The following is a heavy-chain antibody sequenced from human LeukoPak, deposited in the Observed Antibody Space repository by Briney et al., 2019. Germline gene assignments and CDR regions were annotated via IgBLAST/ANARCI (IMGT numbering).Heavy chain of an antibody. V-gene: IGHV4-30-2*01. D-gene: IGHD3-10*01. J-gene: IGHJ4*02. CDR2: IYHSGST. CDR3: ARDPGEYSFDY. CDR1: GGSISSGGYS. Sequence: SQTLSLTCAVSGGSISSGGYSWSWIRQPPGKGLEWIGYIYHSGSTYYNPSLKSRVTISVDRSKNQFSLKLSSVTAADTAVYYCARDPGEYSFDYWGQGTLVTVSS.